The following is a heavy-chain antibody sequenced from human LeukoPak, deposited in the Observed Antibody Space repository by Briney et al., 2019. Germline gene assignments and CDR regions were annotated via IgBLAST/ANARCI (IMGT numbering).Heavy chain of an antibody. J-gene: IGHJ4*02. CDR2: ISSSGTTI. D-gene: IGHD2-2*01. V-gene: IGHV3-48*03. Sequence: PGGSLRLSCAASGFTFSSYEMNWARQAPGKGLQWVSDISSSGTTIYYADSVKGRFTISRDNAKNSPYLQMNSLRAEDTAVYYCARKYCSTTSCLFDNWGQGTLVTVSS. CDR1: GFTFSSYE. CDR3: ARKYCSTTSCLFDN.